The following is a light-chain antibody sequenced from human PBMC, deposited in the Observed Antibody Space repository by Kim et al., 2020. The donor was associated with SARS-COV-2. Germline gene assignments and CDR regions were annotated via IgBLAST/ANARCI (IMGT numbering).Light chain of an antibody. J-gene: IGLJ1*01. CDR2: EDK. CDR3: QSYDGTNYV. V-gene: IGLV6-57*03. Sequence: GKPVTTSCTRSRARIGSDYVQWYQQRPGSAPTVVIYEDKQRASGVPGRFSGSIDSSSNSASLTISGLQTEDEADYYCQSYDGTNYVFGPGTKVTVL. CDR1: RARIGSDY.